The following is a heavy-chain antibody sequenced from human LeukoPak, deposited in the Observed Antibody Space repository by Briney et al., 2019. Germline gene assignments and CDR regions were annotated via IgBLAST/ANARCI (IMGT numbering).Heavy chain of an antibody. CDR2: IYTSGST. Sequence: SETLSLTCTVSGGSISSGSYYWSWIRQPAGKGLEWIGRIYTSGSTNYNPSLKSRVTISVDTSKNQFSLKLSSVTAADTAVYYCARGGAGGYYYYYMDVWGKGTTVTISS. J-gene: IGHJ6*03. D-gene: IGHD1-26*01. CDR1: GGSISSGSYY. V-gene: IGHV4-61*02. CDR3: ARGGAGGYYYYYMDV.